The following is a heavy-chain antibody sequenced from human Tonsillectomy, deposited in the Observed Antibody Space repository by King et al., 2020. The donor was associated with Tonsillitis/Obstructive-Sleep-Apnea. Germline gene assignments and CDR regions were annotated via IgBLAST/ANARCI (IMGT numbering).Heavy chain of an antibody. CDR3: ARADSGGPCSGYYYARDV. J-gene: IGHJ6*02. Sequence: VQLVESGGGLVQPGRSLRLSCAASGFTFSNYGMHWVRQAPGKGLEWVAVIWYVGSNKYYADSVKGRFTISRDNSKNTLYLQMNSLRAEDTAVYYCARADSGGPCSGYYYARDVWGQGTTVTVSS. D-gene: IGHD2-15*01. CDR2: IWYVGSNK. V-gene: IGHV3-33*01. CDR1: GFTFSNYG.